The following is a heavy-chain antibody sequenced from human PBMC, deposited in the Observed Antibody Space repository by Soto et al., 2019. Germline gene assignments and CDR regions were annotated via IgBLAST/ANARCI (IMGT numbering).Heavy chain of an antibody. CDR2: IYYSGST. CDR3: ARDISPGIAAASWFGEDFGMDV. D-gene: IGHD6-13*01. J-gene: IGHJ6*02. V-gene: IGHV4-59*01. Sequence: PSETLSLTCTVSGGSISSYYWSWIRQPPGKGLEWIGYIYYSGSTNYNTSLKSRVTISVDTSKNQFSLKLSSVTAADTAVYYCARDISPGIAAASWFGEDFGMDVWGQGTTVTVSS. CDR1: GGSISSYY.